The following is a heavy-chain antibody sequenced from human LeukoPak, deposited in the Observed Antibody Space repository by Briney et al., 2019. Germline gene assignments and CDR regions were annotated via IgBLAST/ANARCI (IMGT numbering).Heavy chain of an antibody. V-gene: IGHV4-39*07. CDR3: ARSNKGGYYFDY. J-gene: IGHJ4*02. CDR1: GGSISSSTSGWGWY. D-gene: IGHD3-16*01. Sequence: NASETLSLTCTVSGGSISSSTSGWGWYWGWIRQPPGKGLEWIGSIYYSGSTYYNPSLKGRVTISVDTSKNQFSLKLSSVTAADTAVYYCARSNKGGYYFDYWGQGTLVTVSS. CDR2: IYYSGST.